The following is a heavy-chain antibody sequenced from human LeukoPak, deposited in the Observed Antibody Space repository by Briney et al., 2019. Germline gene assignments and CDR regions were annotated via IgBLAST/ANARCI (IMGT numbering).Heavy chain of an antibody. V-gene: IGHV3-30*18. CDR3: AKEPNYCSSTSCYSGYYYGMDV. D-gene: IGHD2-2*01. J-gene: IGHJ6*02. Sequence: GGSLRLSCAASGFTFSSYGMHWVRQAPGKGLEWGAVISYDGSNKYYADSVKGRFTISRDNSKNTLYLQMNSLRAEDTAVYYCAKEPNYCSSTSCYSGYYYGMDVWGQGTTVTVSS. CDR1: GFTFSSYG. CDR2: ISYDGSNK.